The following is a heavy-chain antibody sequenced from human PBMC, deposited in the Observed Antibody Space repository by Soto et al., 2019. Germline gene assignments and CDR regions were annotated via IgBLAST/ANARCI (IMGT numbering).Heavy chain of an antibody. J-gene: IGHJ4*02. D-gene: IGHD3-10*01. Sequence: QVQLVQSGAEVKKPGSSVKVSCKASGGTFSSYAISWVRQAPGQGLEWMGGIIPIFGTANYAQKFQGRVTITADESTSTAYMVLSSLRSEYTAVYYCARDLRGYGSGSYYNADYWGQGTLVTVSS. CDR1: GGTFSSYA. CDR2: IIPIFGTA. V-gene: IGHV1-69*01. CDR3: ARDLRGYGSGSYYNADY.